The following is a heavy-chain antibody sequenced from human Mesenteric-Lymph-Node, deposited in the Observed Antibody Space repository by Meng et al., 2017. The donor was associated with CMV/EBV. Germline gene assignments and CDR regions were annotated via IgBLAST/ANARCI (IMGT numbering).Heavy chain of an antibody. CDR1: GYTFTDYY. CDR2: INPNSGGT. D-gene: IGHD2-2*01. Sequence: ASVKVSCKPSGYTFTDYYIYWVRQAPGQGLEWMGWINPNSGGTNYAQRFQGRVTMTRDTSINTAYMELTNLRSDDTAVYYCARTPLYCRTTNCYPEAFDNWGQGTPVTVSS. J-gene: IGHJ4*02. CDR3: ARTPLYCRTTNCYPEAFDN. V-gene: IGHV1-2*02.